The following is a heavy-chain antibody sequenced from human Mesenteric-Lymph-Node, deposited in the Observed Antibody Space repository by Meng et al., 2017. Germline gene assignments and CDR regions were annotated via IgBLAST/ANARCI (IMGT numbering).Heavy chain of an antibody. CDR2: IYYSGST. V-gene: IGHV4-31*03. CDR1: GASISSPYY. CDR3: ARHHHSPTFNY. D-gene: IGHD1-14*01. J-gene: IGHJ4*02. Sequence: QVQLQESGPGLVEPSQTLSLTCTFSGASISSPYYWTWIRQHPGKGLEWIGYIYYSGSTYYNPSLKSRVTISVDTSKNQFSLKLSSVTAADTAVYYCARHHHSPTFNYWGQGTLVTVSS.